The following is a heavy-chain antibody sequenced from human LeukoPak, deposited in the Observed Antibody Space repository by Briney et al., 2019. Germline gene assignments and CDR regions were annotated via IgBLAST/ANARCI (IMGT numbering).Heavy chain of an antibody. CDR2: IYYSGST. D-gene: IGHD6-6*01. J-gene: IGHJ4*02. CDR3: ARVMEASIAARHRLFDY. Sequence: SETLSLTCTVSGGSISSSSYYWGWIRQPPGKGLEWIGSIYYSGSTYYNPSLKSRVTISVDTSKNQFSLKLSSVTAADTAVYYCARVMEASIAARHRLFDYWGQGTLVTVSS. V-gene: IGHV4-39*07. CDR1: GGSISSSSYY.